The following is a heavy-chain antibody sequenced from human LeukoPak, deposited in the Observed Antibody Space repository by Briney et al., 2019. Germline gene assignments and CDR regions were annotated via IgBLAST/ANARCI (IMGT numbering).Heavy chain of an antibody. D-gene: IGHD3-3*01. J-gene: IGHJ6*02. CDR2: IVVGSGNT. CDR1: GFTFTSSA. Sequence: SVKVSCKASGFTFTSSAMQWVRQARGQRLEWIGWIVVGSGNTNYAQKFQERVTITRDMSTSTAYMELSSLRSEDTAVYYCAVTPRPSGERITIFGVDPYYYYDMDVWGQGTTVTVSS. CDR3: AVTPRPSGERITIFGVDPYYYYDMDV. V-gene: IGHV1-58*02.